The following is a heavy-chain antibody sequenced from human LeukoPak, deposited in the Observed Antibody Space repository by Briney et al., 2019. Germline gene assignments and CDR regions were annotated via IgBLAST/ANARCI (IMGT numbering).Heavy chain of an antibody. J-gene: IGHJ4*02. Sequence: GGSLRLSCAASGFTFSSYAMSWVRQAPGKGLEWVSAISGSGGSTYYAGSVKGRFTISRDNSKNTLYLQMNSLRAEDTAVYYCAKYDYVWGSYRSYLDYWGQGTLVTVSS. CDR2: ISGSGGST. CDR1: GFTFSSYA. D-gene: IGHD3-16*02. V-gene: IGHV3-23*01. CDR3: AKYDYVWGSYRSYLDY.